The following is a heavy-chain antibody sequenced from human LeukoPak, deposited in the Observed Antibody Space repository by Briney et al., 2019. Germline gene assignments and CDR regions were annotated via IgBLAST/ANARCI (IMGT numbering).Heavy chain of an antibody. D-gene: IGHD5/OR15-5a*01. Sequence: GGSLRLSCAASGFTFSSYSMNWVRQAPGKGLEWVSYISSSSSTIYYADSVKGRFTISRDNAKNPLYLQMNSLRAEDTAVYYCVRDHHRRLYDSQARDTFDIWGRGTMVTVSS. CDR1: GFTFSSYS. CDR2: ISSSSSTI. V-gene: IGHV3-48*01. CDR3: VRDHHRRLYDSQARDTFDI. J-gene: IGHJ3*02.